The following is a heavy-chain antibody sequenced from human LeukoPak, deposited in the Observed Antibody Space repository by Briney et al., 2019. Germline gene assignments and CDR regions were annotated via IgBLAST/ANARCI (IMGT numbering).Heavy chain of an antibody. D-gene: IGHD3-3*01. CDR3: ARGQYDFWSGYYNWFDP. CDR2: IYYSGST. V-gene: IGHV4-59*11. Sequence: SETLSLTCTVSGGSISSHYWSWIRQPPGKGLEWIGYIYYSGSTNYNPSLKSRVTISVDTSKNQFSLKLSSVTAADTAVYYCARGQYDFWSGYYNWFDPWGQGTLVTVSS. CDR1: GGSISSHY. J-gene: IGHJ5*02.